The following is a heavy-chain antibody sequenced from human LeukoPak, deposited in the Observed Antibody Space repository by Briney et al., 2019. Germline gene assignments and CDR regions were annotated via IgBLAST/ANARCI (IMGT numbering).Heavy chain of an antibody. CDR3: AKAEGYCTNGVCYPFDY. CDR1: GFTFSSYS. V-gene: IGHV3-21*01. Sequence: KTGGSLRLSCAASGFTFSSYSMNWVRQAPGKGLEWVSSISSSSYIYYADSVKGRFTISRDNSKNTLYLQMNSLRAEDTAVYYCAKAEGYCTNGVCYPFDYWGQGTLVTVSS. CDR2: ISSSSYI. D-gene: IGHD2-8*01. J-gene: IGHJ4*02.